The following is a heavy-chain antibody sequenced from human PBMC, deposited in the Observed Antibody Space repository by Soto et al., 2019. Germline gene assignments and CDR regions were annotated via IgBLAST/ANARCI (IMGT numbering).Heavy chain of an antibody. Sequence: VGSLRLSCAASGFTFSHYAMHWVRQAPGKGLERVAVISYGGSNKYYADSVKGRFAISRDNSKNTLYVQLNSLRAEDTAVYYCAREVILTGYRYGNLDHWGQGTLVTVSS. CDR1: GFTFSHYA. J-gene: IGHJ4*02. V-gene: IGHV3-30*09. D-gene: IGHD3-9*01. CDR3: AREVILTGYRYGNLDH. CDR2: ISYGGSNK.